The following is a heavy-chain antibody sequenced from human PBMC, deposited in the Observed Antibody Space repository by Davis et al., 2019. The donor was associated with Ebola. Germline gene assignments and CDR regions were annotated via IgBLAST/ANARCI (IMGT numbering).Heavy chain of an antibody. Sequence: GESLKISCAASGFTFSRHTMNWVRQAPGRGLEWVASISSGGGNIDYADSVKDRFTISRDNAKNSLYLEMNNLRAEDTAVYYCVKEGADSAVIPAAFDPWGQGTLVTVSS. J-gene: IGHJ5*02. CDR1: GFTFSRHT. CDR3: VKEGADSAVIPAAFDP. CDR2: ISSGGGNI. D-gene: IGHD6-13*01. V-gene: IGHV3-48*04.